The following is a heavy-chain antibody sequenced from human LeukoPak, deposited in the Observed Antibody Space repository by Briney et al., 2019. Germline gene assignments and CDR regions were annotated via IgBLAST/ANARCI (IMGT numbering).Heavy chain of an antibody. CDR2: INHSGSN. D-gene: IGHD2-2*01. V-gene: IGHV4-34*01. Sequence: SETLSLTCAVYGGSFSGYYWSWIRQPPGKGLEWIGEINHSGSNNYNPSRKSRVTISLDTSKNQFSLKLSSVTAADTAVYYCAIHIVVVPAAKKKNWFDPWGQGTLVTVSS. CDR1: GGSFSGYY. CDR3: AIHIVVVPAAKKKNWFDP. J-gene: IGHJ5*02.